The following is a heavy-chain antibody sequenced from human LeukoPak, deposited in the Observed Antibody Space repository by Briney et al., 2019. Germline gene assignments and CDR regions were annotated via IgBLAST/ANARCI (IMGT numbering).Heavy chain of an antibody. V-gene: IGHV4-59*08. Sequence: SETLSLTCTVSGGSISSYYWSWIRQPPGKGLEWIGYIYYSGSTNYNPSLKSRVTISEDTSKNQFSVKLTSVTAADTAVYYCARLSYCSDRSCIFDFWGQGTLVTVSS. CDR3: ARLSYCSDRSCIFDF. CDR2: IYYSGST. D-gene: IGHD2-15*01. CDR1: GGSISSYY. J-gene: IGHJ4*02.